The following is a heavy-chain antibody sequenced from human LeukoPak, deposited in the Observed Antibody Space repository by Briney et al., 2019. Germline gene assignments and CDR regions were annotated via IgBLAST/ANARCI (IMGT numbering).Heavy chain of an antibody. J-gene: IGHJ3*02. V-gene: IGHV3-49*03. CDR1: GFTFGDYA. Sequence: GGSLGLSCTASGFTFGDYAVSWFRQAPGKGLEWVGFIRSKAYGGTTEYAASVKGRFTISRDDSKSIAYLQMNSLKTEDTAVYYCTRDLTYGSGTYDAFDIWGQGTMVTVSS. D-gene: IGHD3-10*01. CDR2: IRSKAYGGTT. CDR3: TRDLTYGSGTYDAFDI.